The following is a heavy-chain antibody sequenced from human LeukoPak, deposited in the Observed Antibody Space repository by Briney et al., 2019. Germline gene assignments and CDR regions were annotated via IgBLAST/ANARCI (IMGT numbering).Heavy chain of an antibody. CDR1: GGSISSGGYS. D-gene: IGHD3-22*01. J-gene: IGHJ1*01. Sequence: SQTLSLTCAVSGGSISSGGYSWSWIRQPPGKGLEWIGYIYHSGSTYYNPSLKSRVTISVDRSKNQFSLKLSSVTAADTAVYYCARAPATYDSSGYYPEYFQHWGQGTLVTVSS. CDR2: IYHSGST. CDR3: ARAPATYDSSGYYPEYFQH. V-gene: IGHV4-30-2*01.